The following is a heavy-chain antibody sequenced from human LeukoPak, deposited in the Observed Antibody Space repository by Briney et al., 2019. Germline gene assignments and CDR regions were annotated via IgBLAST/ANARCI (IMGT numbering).Heavy chain of an antibody. CDR1: GFTFSSYS. V-gene: IGHV3-21*01. J-gene: IGHJ4*02. Sequence: GGSLRLSCAASGFTFSSYSMNWVRQAPGKGLEWVSSISSSSSYIYYADSVKGRFTISRDNAKNSLYLQMNSLRAEDTAVYYCASYKFPGGKGNYWGQGTLVTVSS. D-gene: IGHD3-10*01. CDR3: ASYKFPGGKGNY. CDR2: ISSSSSYI.